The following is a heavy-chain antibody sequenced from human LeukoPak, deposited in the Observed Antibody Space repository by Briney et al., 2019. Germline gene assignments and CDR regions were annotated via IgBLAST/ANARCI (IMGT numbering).Heavy chain of an antibody. V-gene: IGHV4-59*01. CDR3: ARNTWIQLWPNGDWFDP. CDR2: IYYSGST. D-gene: IGHD5-18*01. J-gene: IGHJ5*02. CDR1: GGSISSYY. Sequence: SETLSLTCTVSGGSISSYYWSWIRQPPGKGLEWIGYIYYSGSTNYNPSLKSRVTISVDTSKNQFSLKLSSVTAADTAVYYCARNTWIQLWPNGDWFDPWGQEPWSPSPQ.